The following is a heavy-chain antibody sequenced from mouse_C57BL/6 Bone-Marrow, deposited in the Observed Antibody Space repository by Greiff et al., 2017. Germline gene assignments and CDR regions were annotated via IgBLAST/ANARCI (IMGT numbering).Heavy chain of an antibody. D-gene: IGHD1-1*01. V-gene: IGHV5-4*01. Sequence: EVKLVESGGGLVKPGGSLKLSCAASGFTFSSYAMSWVRQTPEKRLEWVATISDGGSYTYYPDNVKGRFTISRDNAKNKLYLQMSQLKSEDTAMYYCARDRGIYYYARYYAMDYWGQGTSVTVSS. CDR1: GFTFSSYA. CDR3: ARDRGIYYYARYYAMDY. J-gene: IGHJ4*01. CDR2: ISDGGSYT.